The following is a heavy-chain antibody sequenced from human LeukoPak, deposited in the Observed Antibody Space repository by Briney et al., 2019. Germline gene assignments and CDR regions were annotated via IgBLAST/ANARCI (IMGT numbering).Heavy chain of an antibody. Sequence: SETLSLTCTVSGGSISSSNYYWGWIRQPPGKGLEWIGSIYYSGTIYYKPSLKSRVTISVDTSKNQFSLKLSSVTAADTAVYYCARVRASYYYYMDVWGKGTTVTVSS. CDR2: IYYSGTI. V-gene: IGHV4-39*01. J-gene: IGHJ6*03. D-gene: IGHD4-17*01. CDR3: ARVRASYYYYMDV. CDR1: GGSISSSNYY.